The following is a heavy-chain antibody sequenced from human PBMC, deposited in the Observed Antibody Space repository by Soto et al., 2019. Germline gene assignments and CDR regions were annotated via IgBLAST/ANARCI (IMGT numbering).Heavy chain of an antibody. J-gene: IGHJ4*02. V-gene: IGHV3-21*06. D-gene: IGHD3-10*01. CDR1: GFTFSSST. CDR3: ARDIGEMSAV. CDR2: ISSSSSYI. Sequence: VGSLRLSCTGSGFTFSSSTMTWVRQGPGKGLEWVSSISSSSSYIYFADSLKGRFTISRDNAKNSLYLQMNSLRAEDTAVYYCARDIGEMSAVWGRGTQVTVSS.